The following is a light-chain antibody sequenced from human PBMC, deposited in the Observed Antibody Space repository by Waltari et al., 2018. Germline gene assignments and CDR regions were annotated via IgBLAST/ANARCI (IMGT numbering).Light chain of an antibody. J-gene: IGLJ3*02. V-gene: IGLV2-11*01. CDR2: EVS. CDR1: SSDVGGYQY. CDR3: CSYAGRWV. Sequence: QSALTQPRSVSGSPGQSVPIPCTGTSSDVGGYQYVSWYQQPPGTAPQLRMYEVSKRPSGVPDRFSGSKSGNTASLTISGLQAEDEADYYCCSYAGRWVFGGGTRLTVL.